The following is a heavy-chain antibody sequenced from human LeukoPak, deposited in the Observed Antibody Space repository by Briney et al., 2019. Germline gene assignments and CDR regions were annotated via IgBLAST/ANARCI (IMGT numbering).Heavy chain of an antibody. D-gene: IGHD7-27*01. V-gene: IGHV1-2*02. J-gene: IGHJ4*02. Sequence: ASVKVSCKASGYTFTDHNMHWVRQAPGQGLEWMGYINPNSGVTNHAQRFQGRVTINRDTSIRTAYMELSSLRSDDTAVYYCAGAPRYGSWGFDSWGQGTLVTVSS. CDR1: GYTFTDHN. CDR3: AGAPRYGSWGFDS. CDR2: INPNSGVT.